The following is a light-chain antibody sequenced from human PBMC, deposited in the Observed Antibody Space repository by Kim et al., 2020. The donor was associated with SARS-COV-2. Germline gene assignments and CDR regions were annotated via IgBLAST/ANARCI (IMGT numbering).Light chain of an antibody. CDR2: GAS. CDR1: QAISNY. CDR3: QKYNSAPRT. J-gene: IGKJ1*01. V-gene: IGKV1-27*01. Sequence: AFVGDKVTLACRASQAISNYLAWYQVKPGRVPRLLIYGASTLQSGVPSRFSGGGSGTDFTLTISNLQPEDVATYYCQKYNSAPRTFGQGTKVDIK.